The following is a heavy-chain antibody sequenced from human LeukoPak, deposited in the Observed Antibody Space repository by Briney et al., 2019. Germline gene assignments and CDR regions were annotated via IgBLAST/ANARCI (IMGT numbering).Heavy chain of an antibody. J-gene: IGHJ4*02. CDR1: GFTFTTYG. D-gene: IGHD4-23*01. V-gene: IGHV3-30*02. CDR2: IQNDEIDK. Sequence: PGGSLRLSCAASGFTFTTYGMHWVRQAPGKGLEWAAFIQNDEIDKFYADSVKGRFTVSRDNSKNTLYLQMNSLRAEDTAVYYCAKERKLLPFDCWGQGTLVTVSS. CDR3: AKERKLLPFDC.